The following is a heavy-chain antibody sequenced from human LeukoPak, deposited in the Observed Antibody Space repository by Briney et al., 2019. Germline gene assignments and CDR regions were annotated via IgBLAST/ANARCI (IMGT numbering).Heavy chain of an antibody. CDR1: GGSISSYY. V-gene: IGHV4-4*07. Sequence: SETLSLTCTVSGGSISSYYWSWIRQPAGKGLEWIGRIYTSGSTNYNPSLKSRVTMSVDTSKNQFSLKLSSVTAADTAVYYCARDRYYYDSSGINYIDYWGQGTLVTVSS. CDR2: IYTSGST. J-gene: IGHJ4*02. CDR3: ARDRYYYDSSGINYIDY. D-gene: IGHD3-22*01.